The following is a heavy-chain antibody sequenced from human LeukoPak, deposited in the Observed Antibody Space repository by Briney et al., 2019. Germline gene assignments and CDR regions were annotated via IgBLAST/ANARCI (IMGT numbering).Heavy chain of an antibody. CDR1: GGSFSGYY. CDR3: ASWNGGVDKDAFDI. CDR2: INHSGST. D-gene: IGHD3-16*01. V-gene: IGHV4-34*01. J-gene: IGHJ3*02. Sequence: SETLSLTCAVYGGSFSGYYWSWIRQPPGKGLEWIGEINHSGSTNYNPSLKSRVTISVDTSKNQFSLKLSSVTAADTAVYYWASWNGGVDKDAFDIWGQGTMVTVSS.